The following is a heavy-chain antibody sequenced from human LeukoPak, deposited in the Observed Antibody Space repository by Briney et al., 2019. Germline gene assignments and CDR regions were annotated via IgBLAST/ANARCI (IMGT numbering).Heavy chain of an antibody. J-gene: IGHJ4*02. CDR1: GFTFSNAW. Sequence: GGSLRLSCAASGFTFSNAWMSWVRQAPGKGLEWVGRIKSKTDGGTTDYAAPVKGRFTISRDDSKNTLYLQMNSLKTEDIAVYYCTSFGGDFWSGYPYYFDYWGQGTLVTVSS. D-gene: IGHD3-3*01. CDR2: IKSKTDGGTT. CDR3: TSFGGDFWSGYPYYFDY. V-gene: IGHV3-15*01.